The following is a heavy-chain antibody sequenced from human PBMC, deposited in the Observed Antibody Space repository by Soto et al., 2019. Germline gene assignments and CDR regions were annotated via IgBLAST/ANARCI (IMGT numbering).Heavy chain of an antibody. D-gene: IGHD3-16*02. Sequence: SETLSLTCTVSGGSISSSSYYWGWIRQPPGKGLEWIGSIYYSGSTYYNPSLKSRVTISVDTSKNQFSLKLSSVTAADTAVYYCARSPLYDYVWGSYRPYYFDYWGQGTLVTVSS. CDR2: IYYSGST. CDR1: GGSISSSSYY. J-gene: IGHJ4*02. CDR3: ARSPLYDYVWGSYRPYYFDY. V-gene: IGHV4-39*01.